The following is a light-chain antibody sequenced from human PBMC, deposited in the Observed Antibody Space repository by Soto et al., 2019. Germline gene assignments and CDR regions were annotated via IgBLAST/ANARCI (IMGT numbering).Light chain of an antibody. V-gene: IGKV1-5*03. J-gene: IGKJ1*01. CDR2: KAS. Sequence: DIQITQSPSTLSASVGDRVIITCRASESISNWLAWYQQKPGKAPNLLIYKASSLKSGVPSRFSGSGSGTDFTLTISSLQPDDFATYYCQQYNSYSKWTFGQGTKVDIK. CDR3: QQYNSYSKWT. CDR1: ESISNW.